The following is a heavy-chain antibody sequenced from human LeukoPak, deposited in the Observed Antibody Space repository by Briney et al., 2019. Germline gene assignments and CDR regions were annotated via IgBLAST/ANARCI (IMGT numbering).Heavy chain of an antibody. D-gene: IGHD2-21*02. CDR3: ARVEDCGGDCAYYFDY. J-gene: IGHJ4*02. Sequence: SETLSLTGTVSGGSISSYYWSWIRQPPGKGLEWIGYIYYSGSTNYNPSLKSRVTISVDTSKNQFSLKLSSVTAADTAVYYCARVEDCGGDCAYYFDYWGQGTLVTVSS. V-gene: IGHV4-59*01. CDR2: IYYSGST. CDR1: GGSISSYY.